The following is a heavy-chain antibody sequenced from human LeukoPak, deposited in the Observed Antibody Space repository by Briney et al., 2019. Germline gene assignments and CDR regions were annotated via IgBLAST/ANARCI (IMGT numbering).Heavy chain of an antibody. CDR1: GGSISSGGYY. CDR3: ARGAVQIVVVPAAHNWFDP. V-gene: IGHV4-31*03. CDR2: IYYSGST. Sequence: SETLSLTCTVSGGSISSGGYYWSWIRQHPGKGLEWIGYIYYSGSTYYNPSLKSRVTISVDTSKNQFSLKLSSVTAADTAVYYCARGAVQIVVVPAAHNWFDPWGQGTLVTVSS. J-gene: IGHJ5*02. D-gene: IGHD2-2*01.